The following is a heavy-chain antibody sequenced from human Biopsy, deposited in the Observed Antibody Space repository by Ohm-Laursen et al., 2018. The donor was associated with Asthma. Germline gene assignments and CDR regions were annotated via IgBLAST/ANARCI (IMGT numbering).Heavy chain of an antibody. CDR1: GFGLRDYT. CDR3: SRDFTIGSGSPFHF. Sequence: SLRLSCTASGFGLRDYTMNWVRQAPGKGLEWVASISSLSRYIYHATSLRGRFTISRDNAKRSLYLQMDGLRGDDTAVYYCSRDFTIGSGSPFHFWGQGTLVTVSS. V-gene: IGHV3-21*01. CDR2: ISSLSRYI. J-gene: IGHJ4*02. D-gene: IGHD3-10*01.